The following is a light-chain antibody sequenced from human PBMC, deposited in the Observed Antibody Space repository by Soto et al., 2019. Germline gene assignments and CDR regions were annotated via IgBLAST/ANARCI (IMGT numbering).Light chain of an antibody. CDR2: DAS. V-gene: IGKV3-11*01. CDR1: QGIGDT. CDR3: QQRSNWPLT. Sequence: EVVMTQSPATLSVSPGEGVTLSCRASQGIGDTLAWYQHKPGQTPRLLIYDASNRAADIPARFSGNGSGTDFTLTISSLEPEDFAVYFCQQRSNWPLTFGPGTKVEIK. J-gene: IGKJ3*01.